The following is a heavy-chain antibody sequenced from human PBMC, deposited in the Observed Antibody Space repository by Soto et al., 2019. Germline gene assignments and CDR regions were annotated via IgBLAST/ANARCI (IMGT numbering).Heavy chain of an antibody. CDR1: GFTFSSYS. J-gene: IGHJ3*01. CDR2: ISSSSSYI. CDR3: ARLQLGYDAFDV. V-gene: IGHV3-21*01. Sequence: EVQLVESGGGLVKPGGSLRLSCAASGFTFSSYSMNWVRQAPGKGLEWVSSISSSSSYIYYADSVKGRFTISRDNAKNSLYLQMNSVGAVDTAVYYCARLQLGYDAFDVWGQGTMVTVSS. D-gene: IGHD6-6*01.